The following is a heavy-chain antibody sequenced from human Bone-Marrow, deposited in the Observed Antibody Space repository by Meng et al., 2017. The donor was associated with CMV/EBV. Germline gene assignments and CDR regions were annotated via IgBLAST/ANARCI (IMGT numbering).Heavy chain of an antibody. CDR2: IDSSGGKI. Sequence: GGSLRLSCAASGFILSDYYMSWTRQAPGKGLEWISYIDSSGGKISYIDSVQGRFTISRDNAKNSVYLQMNSLRVEDSGVYYCARDRGAASGIWGQGTLVTSPQ. CDR3: ARDRGAASGI. V-gene: IGHV3-11*01. J-gene: IGHJ4*02. D-gene: IGHD3-10*01. CDR1: GFILSDYY.